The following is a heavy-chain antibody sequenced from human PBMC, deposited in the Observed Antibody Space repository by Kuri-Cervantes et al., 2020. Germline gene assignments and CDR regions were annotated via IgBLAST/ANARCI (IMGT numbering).Heavy chain of an antibody. Sequence: SGPTLVKPTQTLTLTCTFSGFSLSTSGVGVGWIRQPPGKALEWLAHIFSNDEKSYSTSLKSRLTISKDTSKSQVVLTMTNMDPVDTATYYCARMGGLWFGEFHAFDIWGQGTMVTVSS. J-gene: IGHJ3*02. CDR2: IFSNDEK. V-gene: IGHV2-26*01. CDR3: ARMGGLWFGEFHAFDI. CDR1: GFSLSTSGVG. D-gene: IGHD3-10*01.